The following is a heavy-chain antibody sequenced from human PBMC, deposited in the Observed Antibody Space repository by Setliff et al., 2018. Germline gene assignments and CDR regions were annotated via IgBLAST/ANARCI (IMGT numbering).Heavy chain of an antibody. CDR2: MNPNSGNT. CDR1: GYTLTNYD. CDR3: ARGLRQNRSNSDVFDI. D-gene: IGHD4-4*01. V-gene: IGHV1-8*02. J-gene: IGHJ3*02. Sequence: ASVKVSSKASGYTLTNYDINWLRQAAGQGLEWMGWMNPNSGNTGYAQKFQGRVTMTRNTSISTVYMELSSLRYEDMAVYYCARGLRQNRSNSDVFDIWGQGTVVTVSS.